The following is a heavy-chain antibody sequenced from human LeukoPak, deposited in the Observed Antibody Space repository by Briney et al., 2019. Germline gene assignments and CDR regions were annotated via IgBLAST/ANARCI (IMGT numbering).Heavy chain of an antibody. CDR1: GYTFTSYA. CDR3: ARRVAAAGWFDP. Sequence: ASVKVSCKASGYTFTSYAMHWVRQAPEQRLEWMGWINAGNGNTKYSQKFQGRVTITRDTSASTAYMELSSLRSEDTAVYYCARRVAAAGWFDPWGQGTLVTVSS. D-gene: IGHD6-13*01. CDR2: INAGNGNT. V-gene: IGHV1-3*01. J-gene: IGHJ5*02.